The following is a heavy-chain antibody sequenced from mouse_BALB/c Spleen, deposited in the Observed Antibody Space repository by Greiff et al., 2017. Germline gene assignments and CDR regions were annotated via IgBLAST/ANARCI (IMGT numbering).Heavy chain of an antibody. V-gene: IGHV2-2*02. Sequence: QVQLQQSGPGLVQPSQSLSITCTVSGFSLTSYGVHWVRQSPGKGLEWLGVIWRGGSTDYNAAFISRLSISKDNSKSQVFFKMNSLQANDTAIYYCARAYRYDGPFAYWGQGTLVTVSA. D-gene: IGHD2-14*01. CDR1: GFSLTSYG. CDR2: IWRGGST. CDR3: ARAYRYDGPFAY. J-gene: IGHJ3*01.